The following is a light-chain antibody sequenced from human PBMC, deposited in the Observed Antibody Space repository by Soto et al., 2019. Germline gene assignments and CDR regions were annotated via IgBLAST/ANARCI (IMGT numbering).Light chain of an antibody. CDR1: QGISSW. CDR3: QQTKCFPFT. CDR2: AAS. Sequence: DIQMTQSPSSVSSSVGDRVTITCWASQGISSWLAWYQQKPGKAPNLLIYAASSLQSGVPSRFSGSGFGTDFTLPISSLRPEDFATYYCQQTKCFPFTFGPGTKVDIK. V-gene: IGKV1D-12*01. J-gene: IGKJ3*01.